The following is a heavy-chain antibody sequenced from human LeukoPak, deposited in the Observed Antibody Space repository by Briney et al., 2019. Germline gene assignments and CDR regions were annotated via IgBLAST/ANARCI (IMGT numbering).Heavy chain of an antibody. Sequence: SETLSLTCTVSGGSISNYYWSWIRQSPGKGLEWIGYIYHSGSINYKSSLKSRVTMSRDTSKNQLSLRLSSVTAADTAVYYCARYSSTFVYFEYWGQGALVTVSS. D-gene: IGHD6-13*01. CDR1: GGSISNYY. CDR2: IYHSGSI. V-gene: IGHV4-59*08. CDR3: ARYSSTFVYFEY. J-gene: IGHJ4*02.